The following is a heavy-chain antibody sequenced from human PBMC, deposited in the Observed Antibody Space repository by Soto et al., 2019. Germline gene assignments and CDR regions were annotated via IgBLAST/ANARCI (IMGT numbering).Heavy chain of an antibody. Sequence: GGSLRLSCAASGFTFSNYAMTWVRQAPGKGLEWVSSITGTGGSTYYADSVKGRFTISRDNSKNTLYLQMNSLRAEDTAVYYCAKDRGLTQIVAPVLLHXWGQGTLLTVSX. CDR2: ITGTGGST. V-gene: IGHV3-23*01. J-gene: IGHJ4*02. CDR1: GFTFSNYA. CDR3: AKDRGLTQIVAPVLLHX. D-gene: IGHD3-22*01.